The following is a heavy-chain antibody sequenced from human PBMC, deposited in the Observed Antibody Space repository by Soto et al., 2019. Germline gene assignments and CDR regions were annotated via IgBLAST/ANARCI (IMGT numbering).Heavy chain of an antibody. CDR2: IYYSGST. V-gene: IGHV4-39*01. CDR1: GGSISSSSYY. CDR3: ASSYYYDSSGYYSI. Sequence: SETLSLTCTVSGGSISSSSYYWGWIRQPPGKGLEWIGSIYYSGSTYYNPSLKSRVTISVDTSKNQFSLKLSSVTAADTAVYYCASSYYYDSSGYYSIWGQGTLVTVSS. D-gene: IGHD3-22*01. J-gene: IGHJ4*02.